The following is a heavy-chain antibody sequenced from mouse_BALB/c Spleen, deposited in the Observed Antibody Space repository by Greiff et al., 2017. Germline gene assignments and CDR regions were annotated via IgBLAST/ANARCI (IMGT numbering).Heavy chain of an antibody. CDR1: GFTFSSFG. CDR3: ARSDFPSDWYFDV. J-gene: IGHJ1*01. V-gene: IGHV5-17*02. Sequence: DVKLQESGGGLVQPGGSRKLSCAASGFTFSSFGMHWVRQAPEKGLEWVAYISSGSSTIYYADTVKGRFTISRDNPKNTLFLQMTSLRSEDTAMYYCARSDFPSDWYFDVWGAGTTVTVSS. CDR2: ISSGSSTI.